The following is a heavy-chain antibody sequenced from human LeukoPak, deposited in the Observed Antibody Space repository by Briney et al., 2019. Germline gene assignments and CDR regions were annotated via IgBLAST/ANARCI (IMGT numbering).Heavy chain of an antibody. J-gene: IGHJ4*02. CDR2: IYYSGSA. V-gene: IGHV4-30-4*01. D-gene: IGHD5-24*01. CDR3: ARIRFRYIIFDF. CDR1: GGSISSGDYY. Sequence: PSETLSLTCTVSGGSISSGDYYWGWIRQSPGKGLEWIGYIYYSGSAYYSPSLESRVAISVDTSKNQFSLNLSSLTAADPAVYYCARIRFRYIIFDFWGQGTLVTVSS.